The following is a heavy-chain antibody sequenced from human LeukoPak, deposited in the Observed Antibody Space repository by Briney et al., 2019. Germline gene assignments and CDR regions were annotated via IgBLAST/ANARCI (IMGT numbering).Heavy chain of an antibody. CDR1: GGSISSYY. CDR3: ARAPMYGLRDYYYYYGMDV. D-gene: IGHD2-8*01. J-gene: IGHJ6*02. V-gene: IGHV4-59*01. Sequence: SETLSLTCTVSGGSISSYYWSWIRQPPGKGLEWIGYIYYSGSTNYNPSLKSRVTISVNTSKNQFSLKLSSVTAADTAVYYCARAPMYGLRDYYYYYGMDVWGQGTTDTVSS. CDR2: IYYSGST.